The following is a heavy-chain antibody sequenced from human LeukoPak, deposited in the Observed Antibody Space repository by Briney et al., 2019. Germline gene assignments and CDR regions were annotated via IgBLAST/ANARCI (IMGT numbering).Heavy chain of an antibody. D-gene: IGHD6-13*01. Sequence: SETLSLTCIVSGGSISSSSHNWGWIRQPPGKGLEWIGSIYYSGSTYYNPSLKSRLTISVDTSKNQFSLKLSSVTATDTAVYYCARHDRIIASPLVWGQGTLVTVSS. J-gene: IGHJ4*02. CDR2: IYYSGST. V-gene: IGHV4-39*01. CDR1: GGSISSSSHN. CDR3: ARHDRIIASPLV.